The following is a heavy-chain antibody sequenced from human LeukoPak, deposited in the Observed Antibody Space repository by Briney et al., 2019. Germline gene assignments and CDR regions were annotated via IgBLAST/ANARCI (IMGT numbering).Heavy chain of an antibody. CDR1: GYTFTSYD. J-gene: IGHJ6*02. D-gene: IGHD6-13*01. V-gene: IGHV1-8*01. CDR2: MNPNSANT. Sequence: ASVKVSCKASGYTFTSYDINWVRQATGQGLEWMGWMNPNSANTGYAQKFQGRVTMTRNTSISTAYMELSSLRSEDTAVYYCARLASSSRPLYYYYGMDVWGQGTTVTVSS. CDR3: ARLASSSRPLYYYYGMDV.